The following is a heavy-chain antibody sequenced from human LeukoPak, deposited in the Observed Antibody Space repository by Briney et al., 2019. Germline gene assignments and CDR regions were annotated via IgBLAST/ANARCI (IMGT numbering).Heavy chain of an antibody. CDR2: FDPEDGET. V-gene: IGHV1-24*01. J-gene: IGHJ3*02. Sequence: ASVKVSCKVSGYTLTELSMHWVLQAPGKGLEWMGGFDPEDGETIYAQKFQGRVTMTEDTSTDTAYMELSSLRSEDTAVYYCATTIVVVVAATRTDAFDIWGQGTMVTVSS. CDR3: ATTIVVVVAATRTDAFDI. CDR1: GYTLTELS. D-gene: IGHD2-15*01.